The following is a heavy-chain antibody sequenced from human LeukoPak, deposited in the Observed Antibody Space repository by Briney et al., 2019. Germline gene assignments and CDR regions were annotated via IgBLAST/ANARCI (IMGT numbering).Heavy chain of an antibody. CDR3: ARSDCSSTTCYVTFDY. J-gene: IGHJ4*02. CDR2: ISAYNGDT. Sequence: ASVNVSCKPSRYTFTSYGISWVRQAPRQGLEWMGWISAYNGDTNYAQNLQGRVTMTTDASTSTAYMDLRSLRSDDTAVYYCARSDCSSTTCYVTFDYWGQGTLVIVSS. D-gene: IGHD2-2*01. V-gene: IGHV1-18*01. CDR1: RYTFTSYG.